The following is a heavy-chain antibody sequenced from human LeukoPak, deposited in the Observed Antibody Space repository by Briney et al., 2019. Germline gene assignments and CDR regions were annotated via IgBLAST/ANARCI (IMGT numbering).Heavy chain of an antibody. D-gene: IGHD3-10*01. Sequence: GASVTVSCKASGYTFTSYDVNWVRQATGQGLEWMGWMNPNSGNTGYAQKFQGRVTMTRNTSISTAYMELSSLRSEDTAVYYCARDYTSGSYRFDYWGQGTLVTVSS. J-gene: IGHJ4*02. CDR2: MNPNSGNT. V-gene: IGHV1-8*01. CDR1: GYTFTSYD. CDR3: ARDYTSGSYRFDY.